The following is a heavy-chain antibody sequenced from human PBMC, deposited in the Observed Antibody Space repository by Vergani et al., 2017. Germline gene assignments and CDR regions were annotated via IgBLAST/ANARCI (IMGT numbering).Heavy chain of an antibody. CDR1: GFTFSSYS. Sequence: DVQLVESGGDLVQPGGSLRLSCAASGFTFSSYSMNWVRQAPGKGLEWISYISTTSDTIYYADSVRGRFTISRDNAKNSLYLEMNSLRVEDTAVYHCVRERAPFDAFDVWGQGTMVTVSS. CDR2: ISTTSDTI. V-gene: IGHV3-48*01. J-gene: IGHJ3*01. CDR3: VRERAPFDAFDV.